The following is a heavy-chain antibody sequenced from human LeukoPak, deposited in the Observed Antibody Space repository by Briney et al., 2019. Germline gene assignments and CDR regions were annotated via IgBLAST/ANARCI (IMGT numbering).Heavy chain of an antibody. V-gene: IGHV3-30-3*01. CDR2: ISYDGSNK. Sequence: PGGSLRLSCAASGFTFSSYAMHWVRQAPGKGLEGVAVISYDGSNKYYADSVKGRFTISRDNSKNTLYLQMNSLRAEDTAVYYCARSHWGYCSSTSCHPADYWGQGTLVTVSS. J-gene: IGHJ4*02. D-gene: IGHD2-2*01. CDR3: ARSHWGYCSSTSCHPADY. CDR1: GFTFSSYA.